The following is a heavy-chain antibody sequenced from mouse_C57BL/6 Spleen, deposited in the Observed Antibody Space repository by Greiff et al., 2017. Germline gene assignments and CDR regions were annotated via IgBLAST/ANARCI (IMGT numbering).Heavy chain of an antibody. CDR2: INPNNGGT. J-gene: IGHJ3*01. Sequence: EVQLQQSGPELVKPGASVKISCKASGYTFTDYYMNWVKQSHGKSLEWIGDINPNNGGTSYNQKFKGKATLTVDKSSNTAYLQLSSLTSEDTAVYYCAPYGYDRFAYWGQGTLVTVSA. V-gene: IGHV1-26*01. D-gene: IGHD2-2*01. CDR1: GYTFTDYY. CDR3: APYGYDRFAY.